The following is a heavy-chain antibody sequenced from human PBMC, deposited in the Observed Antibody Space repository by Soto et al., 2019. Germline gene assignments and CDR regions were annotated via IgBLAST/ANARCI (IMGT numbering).Heavy chain of an antibody. CDR2: IYYSGNT. Sequence: SETLSLTCTVSGGSISSSSYYWGWIRQPPGKGLEWIGSIYYSGNTYYNPSLKSRVTISEDTSKNQFSLKLSSVTAADTAVYYCARATYYYDSSGYSDRVLDYWGQGTLVTVSS. CDR3: ARATYYYDSSGYSDRVLDY. V-gene: IGHV4-39*07. J-gene: IGHJ4*02. CDR1: GGSISSSSYY. D-gene: IGHD3-22*01.